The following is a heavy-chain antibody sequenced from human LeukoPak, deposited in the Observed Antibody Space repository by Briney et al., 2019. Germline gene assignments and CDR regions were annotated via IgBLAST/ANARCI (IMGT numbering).Heavy chain of an antibody. Sequence: PGGSLRLSCAASGFTFSSYAMPWVRQAPGKGLEWVAVISYDGSNKYYADSVKGRFTISRDNSKNTLYLQMNSLRAEDTAVYYCAKDRRIAVAGTLFDYWGQGTLVTVSS. CDR1: GFTFSSYA. CDR3: AKDRRIAVAGTLFDY. D-gene: IGHD6-19*01. J-gene: IGHJ4*02. CDR2: ISYDGSNK. V-gene: IGHV3-30-3*01.